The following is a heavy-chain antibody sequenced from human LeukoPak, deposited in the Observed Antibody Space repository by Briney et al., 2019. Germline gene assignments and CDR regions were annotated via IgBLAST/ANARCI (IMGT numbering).Heavy chain of an antibody. D-gene: IGHD4-11*01. CDR3: VRGFPYDYSVTLGY. Sequence: GGSLRLSCAASGFTFSSYSMNWVRRAPGKGLEWVSSISSSSSYIYYADSVKGRFTISRDNAKNSLYLQMSNLRAEDTAVYYCVRGFPYDYSVTLGYWGQGTLVTVSS. CDR2: ISSSSSYI. V-gene: IGHV3-21*01. CDR1: GFTFSSYS. J-gene: IGHJ4*02.